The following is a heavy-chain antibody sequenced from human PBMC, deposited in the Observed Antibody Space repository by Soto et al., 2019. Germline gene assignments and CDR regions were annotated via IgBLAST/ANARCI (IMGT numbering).Heavy chain of an antibody. CDR1: GFTFSSYG. D-gene: IGHD1-26*01. CDR3: ARDREGESFHFDY. J-gene: IGHJ4*02. CDR2: IWYDGSNK. V-gene: IGHV3-33*01. Sequence: QVQLVESGGGVVQPGRSLRLSCAASGFTFSSYGMHWVRQAPGKGLEWVAVIWYDGSNKYYADSVKGRFTISRDNSKNTLYLQMNSLRAEDTAVYYCARDREGESFHFDYWGQGTLVTVSS.